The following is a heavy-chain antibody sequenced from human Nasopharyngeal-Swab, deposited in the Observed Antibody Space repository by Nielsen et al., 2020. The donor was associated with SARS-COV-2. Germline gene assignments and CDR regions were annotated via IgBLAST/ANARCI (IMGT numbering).Heavy chain of an antibody. CDR3: ARDHHYGFWSGYPGLFDP. CDR1: GFTFSSYE. CDR2: ISSSGSTI. V-gene: IGHV3-48*03. Sequence: GEALKISCAASGFTFSSYEMNWVRQAPGKGLEWVSYISSSGSTIYYADSVKGRFTISRDNAKNSLYLQMNSLRAEDTAVYYCARDHHYGFWSGYPGLFDPWGQGTLVTVSS. J-gene: IGHJ5*02. D-gene: IGHD3-3*01.